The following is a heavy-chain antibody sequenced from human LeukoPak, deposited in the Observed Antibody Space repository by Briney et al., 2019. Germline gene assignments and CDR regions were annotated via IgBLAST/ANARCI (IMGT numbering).Heavy chain of an antibody. CDR1: GGSISSSSYY. V-gene: IGHV4-39*01. CDR3: AIVVPAATD. CDR2: IYYSGST. D-gene: IGHD2-2*01. J-gene: IGHJ4*02. Sequence: SETLSLTCTVSGGSISSSSYYWGWIRQPPGKGLEWIGSIYYSGSTYYNPSLKSRVTISVDTSKNQFSLKLSSVTAADTAVYYCAIVVPAATDWGQGTLVTVSS.